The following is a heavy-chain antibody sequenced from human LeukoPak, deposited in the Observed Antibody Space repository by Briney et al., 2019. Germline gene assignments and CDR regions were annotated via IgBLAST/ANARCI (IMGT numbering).Heavy chain of an antibody. CDR2: THYSGST. D-gene: IGHD3-10*01. Sequence: TSETLSLTCTVSGGSISTYYWSWIRQPPGKGLEWIGYTHYSGSTNYSPSLKSRVTISVDTSQNQFSLKLSSVTAADTAVYYCAREWFGDPPLFGYYGMDVWGQGTTVTVSS. J-gene: IGHJ6*02. CDR3: AREWFGDPPLFGYYGMDV. CDR1: GGSISTYY. V-gene: IGHV4-59*01.